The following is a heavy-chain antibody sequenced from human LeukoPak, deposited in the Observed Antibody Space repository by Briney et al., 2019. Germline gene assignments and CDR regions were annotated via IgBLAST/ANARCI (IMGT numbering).Heavy chain of an antibody. CDR2: IRDGSVSI. CDR3: ARNTDDSSVPNDY. Sequence: GGSLRLSCAASGFIFSSYSMNWVRQGPGKGLEWVSYIRDGSVSINYSDSVKGRFTISRDNAKNSLYLQMNSLRAEDTAVYYSARNTDDSSVPNDYWGQGTLVTVSS. V-gene: IGHV3-48*01. CDR1: GFIFSSYS. J-gene: IGHJ4*02. D-gene: IGHD3-22*01.